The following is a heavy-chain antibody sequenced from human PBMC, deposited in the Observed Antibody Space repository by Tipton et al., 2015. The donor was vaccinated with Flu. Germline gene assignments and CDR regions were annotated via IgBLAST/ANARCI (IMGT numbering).Heavy chain of an antibody. CDR2: ISSSGSTI. Sequence: SLRLSCAASGFTFSDYYMTWIRQAPGKGLEWVSYISSSGSTIYYADSVKGRFTISRDNANNSLYLQMNSLRAEDTAVYYCARDLRVAVAGSLINTEQYDYYYGMDVWGQGTTVTVSS. D-gene: IGHD6-19*01. V-gene: IGHV3-11*01. CDR1: GFTFSDYY. CDR3: ARDLRVAVAGSLINTEQYDYYYGMDV. J-gene: IGHJ6*02.